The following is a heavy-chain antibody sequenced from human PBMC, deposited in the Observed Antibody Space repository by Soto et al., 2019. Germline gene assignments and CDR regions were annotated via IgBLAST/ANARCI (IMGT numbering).Heavy chain of an antibody. CDR1: GYTFTIYG. CDR3: ARAMVRGVPLYYYYYYMDV. D-gene: IGHD3-10*01. J-gene: IGHJ6*03. Sequence: ASVTVSCKASGYTFTIYGIIWVRQAPGQGLEWMGWISAYNGNTNYAQKLQGRVTMTTDTSTSTAYMELRSLRSDDTAVYYCARAMVRGVPLYYYYYYMDVWGKGTTVTVSS. CDR2: ISAYNGNT. V-gene: IGHV1-18*01.